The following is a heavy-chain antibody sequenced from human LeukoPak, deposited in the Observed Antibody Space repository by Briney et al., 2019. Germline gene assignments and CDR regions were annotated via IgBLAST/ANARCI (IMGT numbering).Heavy chain of an antibody. CDR3: ARESGSYYYYYMDV. CDR1: GGSISSGSYY. D-gene: IGHD1-26*01. V-gene: IGHV4-61*02. Sequence: SETLSLTCTVSGGSISSGSYYWSWIRQPAGKGLEWIGRIYTSGSTNYNPSLKSRVTISVDTSKNQFSLKLSSVTAADTAVYYCARESGSYYYYYMDVWGKGTTVTFSS. CDR2: IYTSGST. J-gene: IGHJ6*03.